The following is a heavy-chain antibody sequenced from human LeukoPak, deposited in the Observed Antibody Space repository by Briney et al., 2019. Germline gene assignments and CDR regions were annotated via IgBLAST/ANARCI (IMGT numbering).Heavy chain of an antibody. CDR3: ARGGQLGFPRDFDY. CDR2: INPNSGGT. V-gene: IGHV1-2*02. D-gene: IGHD6-6*01. J-gene: IGHJ4*02. Sequence: ASVKVSCKASGYIFTGYYMHWVRQAPGQGLEWMGWINPNSGGTNYAQKFQGRVTMTRDTSISTAYMELSRLRSDDTAVYYCARGGQLGFPRDFDYWGQGTLVTVSS. CDR1: GYIFTGYY.